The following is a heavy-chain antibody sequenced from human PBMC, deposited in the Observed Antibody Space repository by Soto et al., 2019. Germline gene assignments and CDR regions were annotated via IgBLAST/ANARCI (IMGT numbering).Heavy chain of an antibody. V-gene: IGHV3-21*01. J-gene: IGHJ4*02. CDR3: ATEGRSGYRNFDF. D-gene: IGHD3-22*01. CDR2: ISSTSSYI. CDR1: GFTFNLYT. Sequence: DVQLVDSGGGLVKPGGSLRLSCTASGFTFNLYTLNWVRQAPGKGLEWVSSISSTSSYIYYADSVKGRFAISRDNAEKSLFLQMSDLRAEDTALYYCATEGRSGYRNFDFWGQGTLVTVSS.